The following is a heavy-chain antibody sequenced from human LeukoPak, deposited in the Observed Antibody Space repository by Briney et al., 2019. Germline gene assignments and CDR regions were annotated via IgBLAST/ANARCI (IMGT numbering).Heavy chain of an antibody. CDR1: AFTFSSYW. V-gene: IGHV3-74*01. D-gene: IGHD1-14*01. CDR2: INPGGSSI. J-gene: IGHJ4*02. Sequence: GGSLRLSCAASAFTFSSYWMHWVRQVPGKGLVWVARINPGGSSITYADSVKGRFTISRDNAKNTLYLQMDSLRAEDTGVYYCARSNQADDYWGQGTLVTVSS. CDR3: ARSNQADDY.